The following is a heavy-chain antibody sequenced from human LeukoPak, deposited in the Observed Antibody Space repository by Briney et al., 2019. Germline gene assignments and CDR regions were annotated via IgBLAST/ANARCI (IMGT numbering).Heavy chain of an antibody. V-gene: IGHV1-18*01. CDR3: ARDQRWLQPAGFDY. Sequence: ASVKVSCKASGYTFTSYGISWVRQAPGQGLEWMGWISAYNGNTSYAQKLQGRVTMTTDTSTSTGYMELRSLRSDDTAVYYCARDQRWLQPAGFDYWGQGTLVTVSS. CDR1: GYTFTSYG. CDR2: ISAYNGNT. J-gene: IGHJ4*02. D-gene: IGHD5-24*01.